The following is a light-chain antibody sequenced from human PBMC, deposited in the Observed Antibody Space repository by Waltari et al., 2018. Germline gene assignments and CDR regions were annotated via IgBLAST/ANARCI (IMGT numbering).Light chain of an antibody. CDR1: QSISSY. CDR3: QQRSNWPPYT. CDR2: DAS. Sequence: EIVLTQSPANLSLSPGERATLSCRASQSISSYLAWYQQKPGQVPRLLIYDASNRATGIPARFSGSGSGTDFTLTISSLEPEDFAFYYCQQRSNWPPYTFGQGTKLEIK. V-gene: IGKV3-11*01. J-gene: IGKJ2*01.